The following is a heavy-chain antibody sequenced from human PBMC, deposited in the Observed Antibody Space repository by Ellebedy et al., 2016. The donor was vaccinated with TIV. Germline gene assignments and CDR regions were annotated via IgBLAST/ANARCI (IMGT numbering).Heavy chain of an antibody. CDR3: ARDKGDKRLGHAFDI. V-gene: IGHV1-18*01. Sequence: AASVKVSCKASGYTFTSYGISWVRQAPGQGLEWMGWISAYNGNTNYAQKLQGRVTMTTDTSTSTAYMELRSLRSDDTAVYYCARDKGDKRLGHAFDIWGQGTMVTVSS. CDR2: ISAYNGNT. J-gene: IGHJ3*02. D-gene: IGHD3-16*01. CDR1: GYTFTSYG.